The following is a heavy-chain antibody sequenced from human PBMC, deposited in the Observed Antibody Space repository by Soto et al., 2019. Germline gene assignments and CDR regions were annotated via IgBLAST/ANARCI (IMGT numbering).Heavy chain of an antibody. Sequence: QVQLQQWGAGLLKPSETLSLTCAVYGGSFSYYYWSWIRQSPEKGLEWIGEINHSGSTNYNPSLTSRVTISLDTSKNQFSLKLSSVTAADTALYYCARSVNFEGDYWGQGTLVTVSS. CDR1: GGSFSYYY. V-gene: IGHV4-34*01. CDR3: ARSVNFEGDY. J-gene: IGHJ4*02. D-gene: IGHD1-7*01. CDR2: INHSGST.